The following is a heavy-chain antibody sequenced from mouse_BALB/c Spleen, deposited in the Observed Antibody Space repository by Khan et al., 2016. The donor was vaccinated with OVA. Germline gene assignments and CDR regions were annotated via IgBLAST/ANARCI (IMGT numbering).Heavy chain of an antibody. J-gene: IGHJ2*01. CDR3: ASSGTISTVVVTDFDY. CDR2: IKYSGST. CDR1: GYSITSDYA. V-gene: IGHV3-2*02. D-gene: IGHD1-1*01. Sequence: EVQLQESGPGLVKPSQSLSLTCTVTGYSITSDYAWNWIRQFPGNKLEWMGYIKYSGSTSYNPSLKSRISITRDTSKKQFFLQLKSGTTEDTATYYCASSGTISTVVVTDFDYWGQGATLTVSS.